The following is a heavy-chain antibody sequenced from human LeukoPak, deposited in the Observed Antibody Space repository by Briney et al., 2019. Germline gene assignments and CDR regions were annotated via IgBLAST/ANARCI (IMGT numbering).Heavy chain of an antibody. D-gene: IGHD6-13*01. V-gene: IGHV3-21*01. CDR3: ARALAAAGTFPHY. CDR2: ISSSSSYI. J-gene: IGHJ4*02. CDR1: GFTFSSYS. Sequence: GGSLRLSCAASGFTFSSYSMNWVRQAPGKGLEWVSSISSSSSYIYYADSVRGRFTISRDNAKNSLYLQMNSLRAEDTAVYYCARALAAAGTFPHYWGQGTLVAVSS.